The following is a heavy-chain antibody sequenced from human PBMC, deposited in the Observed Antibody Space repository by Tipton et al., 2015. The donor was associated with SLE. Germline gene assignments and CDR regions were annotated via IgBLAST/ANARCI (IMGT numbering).Heavy chain of an antibody. CDR2: IYYSGGT. V-gene: IGHV4-31*03. CDR3: ARDYSYDAFDI. J-gene: IGHJ3*02. CDR1: GGSISSGSYY. Sequence: TLSLTCTVSGGSISSGSYYWSWIRQHPGKGLEWIGYIYYSGGTYYNPSLKSRVTISVDTSKNQFSLKLSSVTAADTAVYYCARDYSYDAFDIWGQGTMVTVSS. D-gene: IGHD5-18*01.